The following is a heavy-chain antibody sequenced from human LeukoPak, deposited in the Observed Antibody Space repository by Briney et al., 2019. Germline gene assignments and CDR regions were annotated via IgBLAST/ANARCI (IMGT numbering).Heavy chain of an antibody. J-gene: IGHJ4*02. V-gene: IGHV4-34*01. CDR1: GGSFSGYY. CDR3: ARGKGGYSYGY. Sequence: PAETLCLTCAVYGGSFSGYYWSWIRQPPGKGLEWIGEINHSGSTNYNPSLKSRVTISVDTSKNQFSLKLSSVTAADTAVYYCARGKGGYSYGYWGQGTLVTVSS. CDR2: INHSGST. D-gene: IGHD5-18*01.